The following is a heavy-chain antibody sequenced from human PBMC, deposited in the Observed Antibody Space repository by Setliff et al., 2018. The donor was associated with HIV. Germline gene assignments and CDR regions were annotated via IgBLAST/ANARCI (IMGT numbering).Heavy chain of an antibody. V-gene: IGHV1-18*01. CDR3: AREERYYDGKGALDY. CDR2: ISAYNDNT. Sequence: ASVKVSCKTSGYTFTNYGISWVRQAPGQGLEWMGWISAYNDNTNYAQKVQGRVTMTTDTSTSTAYMDLRSLRSDDTAVYYCAREERYYDGKGALDYWGQGMLVTVSS. J-gene: IGHJ4*02. CDR1: GYTFTNYG. D-gene: IGHD3-22*01.